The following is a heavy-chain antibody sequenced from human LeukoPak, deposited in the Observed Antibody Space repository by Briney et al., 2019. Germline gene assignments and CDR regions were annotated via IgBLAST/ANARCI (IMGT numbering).Heavy chain of an antibody. J-gene: IGHJ6*04. CDR3: ARAPYSSGWPLLGMDV. Sequence: GGSLSLSCTGSRSTFGDHAVRWVSHPPGNWLEWGEFIRVKAEGGGTEYAAPVKDRFTIPREDSNSIAYLQMNRLITEDTAVYYCARAPYSSGWPLLGMDVWGEGTTVTVSS. CDR2: IRVKAEGGGT. D-gene: IGHD6-19*01. V-gene: IGHV3-49*04. CDR1: RSTFGDHA.